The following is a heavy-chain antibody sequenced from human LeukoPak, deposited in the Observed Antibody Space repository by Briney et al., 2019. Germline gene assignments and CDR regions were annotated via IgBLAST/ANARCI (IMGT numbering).Heavy chain of an antibody. V-gene: IGHV1-69*04. CDR1: GGTFSSYA. CDR3: ARSAGPKQLVLPFDY. Sequence: ASVKVSCKASGGTFSSYAISWVRQAPGQGLEWMGRIIPILGIANYAQKFQGRVTITADKSTSTAYMELSSLRSEDTAVYYCARSAGPKQLVLPFDYWGQGTLVTVSS. D-gene: IGHD6-13*01. J-gene: IGHJ4*02. CDR2: IIPILGIA.